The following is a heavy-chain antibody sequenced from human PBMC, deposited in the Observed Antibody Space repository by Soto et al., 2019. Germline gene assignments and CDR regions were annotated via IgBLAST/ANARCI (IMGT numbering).Heavy chain of an antibody. CDR3: AKGAVTTSLYYFDY. V-gene: IGHV3-30*18. J-gene: IGHJ4*02. CDR2: ISYDGSEK. CDR1: GFTFSSYG. Sequence: QXVESGGGVVQXGRXXRLSCAASGFTFSSYGMHWVRQAXXXXXXWVAVISYDGSEKYYAVSVKGRFTISRDNSKNTLYLXMNSLRAEDTAVYYCAKGAVTTSLYYFDYWGQGTLVPVSS. D-gene: IGHD4-17*01.